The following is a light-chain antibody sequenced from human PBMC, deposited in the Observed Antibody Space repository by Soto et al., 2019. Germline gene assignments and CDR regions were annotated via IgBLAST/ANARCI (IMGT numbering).Light chain of an antibody. Sequence: DIVMTQSPDSLAVSLGERATINCKSSQSVLYSSNNKNYLAWYQQKPRQPPKLLIYWASTRESGVPGRFSGSGSGTDFTLTINSLQAEDVAVYFCQQYYSTPHTFGQGTKLEIK. CDR3: QQYYSTPHT. CDR2: WAS. J-gene: IGKJ2*01. CDR1: QSVLYSSNNKNY. V-gene: IGKV4-1*01.